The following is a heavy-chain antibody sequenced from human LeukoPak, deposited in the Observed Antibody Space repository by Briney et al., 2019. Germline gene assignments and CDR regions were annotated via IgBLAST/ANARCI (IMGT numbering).Heavy chain of an antibody. J-gene: IGHJ4*02. CDR1: GYTFTGQD. V-gene: IGHV1-2*02. Sequence: ASVKASCKASGYTFTGQDMHWVRQAPGQGLEWMGWINPNTGVTNYAQRLQGRVTMTRDTTISTAYMELNRLTSDDTAVYYCASYPRYSSSPPFDYWGQGTLVTVSS. CDR3: ASYPRYSSSPPFDY. CDR2: INPNTGVT. D-gene: IGHD6-6*01.